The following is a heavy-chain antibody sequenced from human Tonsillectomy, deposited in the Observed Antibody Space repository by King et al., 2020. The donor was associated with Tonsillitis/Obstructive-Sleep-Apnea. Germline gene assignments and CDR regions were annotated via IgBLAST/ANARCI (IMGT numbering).Heavy chain of an antibody. Sequence: QLVQSGAEVKKPGASVKVSCKASGYTFTSYGISWVRQAPGQGLEWMGWISAYNDNTNYAQNLQGRVTMTTDTSTSTAYMELRSLRSDDTAVYYCARDPALYSGGRPPPDAFDIWGQGTMVTVSS. CDR2: ISAYNDNT. CDR3: ARDPALYSGGRPPPDAFDI. CDR1: GYTFTSYG. J-gene: IGHJ3*02. D-gene: IGHD1-26*01. V-gene: IGHV1-18*01.